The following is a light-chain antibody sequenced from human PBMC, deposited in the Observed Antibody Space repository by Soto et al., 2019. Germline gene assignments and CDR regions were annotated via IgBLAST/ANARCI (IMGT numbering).Light chain of an antibody. V-gene: IGKV3-11*01. CDR1: QSVGTY. J-gene: IGKJ1*01. Sequence: EVVMTQSRAALSMSPGERATLSCRASQSVGTYLAWYQQKPGQSPRLLMYGASNRATGIPARFSGGGSGTDFTLTISSLEPEDSAVYYCQQRHSGWTFGHGTKVDI. CDR2: GAS. CDR3: QQRHSGWT.